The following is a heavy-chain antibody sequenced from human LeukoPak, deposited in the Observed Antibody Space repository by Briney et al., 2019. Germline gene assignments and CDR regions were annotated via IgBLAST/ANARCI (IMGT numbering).Heavy chain of an antibody. Sequence: GGSLRLSCAASGFSFSNYAMSWVRQAPGQGLDWVSAISDSGVTAYYADSVKGWFTISRDNSKSTLYLQMNSLRAEDTAVYYCANLNAPYWGNFDYWGQGTLVTVSS. D-gene: IGHD3-16*01. CDR1: GFSFSNYA. V-gene: IGHV3-23*01. J-gene: IGHJ4*02. CDR2: ISDSGVTA. CDR3: ANLNAPYWGNFDY.